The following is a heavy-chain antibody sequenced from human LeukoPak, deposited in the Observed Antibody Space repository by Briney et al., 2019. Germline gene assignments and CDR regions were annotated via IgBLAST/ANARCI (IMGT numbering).Heavy chain of an antibody. D-gene: IGHD5-24*01. CDR1: GDSISSSSFY. V-gene: IGHV4-39*01. Sequence: SETLSLTCTASGDSISSSSFYWDWIRQPPGKGLEWIGSISYSGNTYYNPSLKSRVTIAVDTSKNQFSLKLSSVTAADTAVYYCARGKDGYNFPVDYWGQGTLVTVSS. CDR3: ARGKDGYNFPVDY. CDR2: ISYSGNT. J-gene: IGHJ4*02.